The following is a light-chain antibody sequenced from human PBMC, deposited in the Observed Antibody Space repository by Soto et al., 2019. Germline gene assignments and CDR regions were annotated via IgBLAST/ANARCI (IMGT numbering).Light chain of an antibody. CDR3: QKYNSVPLT. CDR1: QAISNY. V-gene: IGKV1-27*01. Sequence: DIQMTHSPSSLSAFVGDRVTVTCRASQAISNYLAWYQQKTGKAPTLLIHAASTLQSGVSSRFSGSGSGTDFTLTIGSLQPEDVATYYCQKYNSVPLTFGGGTKVDIK. CDR2: AAS. J-gene: IGKJ4*01.